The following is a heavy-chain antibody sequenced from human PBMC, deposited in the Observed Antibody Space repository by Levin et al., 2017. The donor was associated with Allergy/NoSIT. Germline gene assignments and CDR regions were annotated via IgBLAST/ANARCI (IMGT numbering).Heavy chain of an antibody. CDR1: GFTFDDYA. J-gene: IGHJ3*02. CDR3: AKGSITMIVVAGDQDAFDS. D-gene: IGHD3-22*01. Sequence: GGSLRLSCAASGFTFDDYAMHWVRQAPGKGLEWVSGISWNSGSIGYADSVKGRFTISRDNAKNSLYLQMNSLRAEDTALYYCAKGSITMIVVAGDQDAFDSWGQGTMVTVSS. CDR2: ISWNSGSI. V-gene: IGHV3-9*01.